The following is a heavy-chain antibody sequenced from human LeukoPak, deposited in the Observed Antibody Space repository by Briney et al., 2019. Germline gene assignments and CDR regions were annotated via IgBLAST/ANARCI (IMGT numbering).Heavy chain of an antibody. V-gene: IGHV3-72*01. J-gene: IGHJ4*02. CDR1: GFTFSDHY. CDR2: IRTKGNSYST. D-gene: IGHD6-19*01. Sequence: GGSLRLSCAASGFTFSDHYVDWVRQAPGKGLEWVGRIRTKGNSYSTEYAASVKGRSTISRDDSKNSLYLQMNSLKTEDTAVYYCARAPGAGYYFDYWGQGTLVTVSS. CDR3: ARAPGAGYYFDY.